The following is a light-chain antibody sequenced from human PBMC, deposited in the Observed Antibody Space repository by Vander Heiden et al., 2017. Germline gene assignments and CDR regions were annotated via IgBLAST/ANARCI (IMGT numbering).Light chain of an antibody. CDR2: DAS. V-gene: IGKV3-11*01. CDR3: QQRSNWLWT. CDR1: QSVSSY. Sequence: EIVLTQSPATLSLSPGGRATLSCRASQSVSSYLAWYQQKPGQAPRLLIYDASNRATGIPARFSGSGSGTDFTLTISSLEPEEFAVYYCQQRSNWLWTFGQGTKVEIK. J-gene: IGKJ1*01.